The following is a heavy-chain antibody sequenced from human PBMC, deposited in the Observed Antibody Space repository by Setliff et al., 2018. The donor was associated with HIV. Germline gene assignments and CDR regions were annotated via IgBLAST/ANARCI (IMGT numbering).Heavy chain of an antibody. J-gene: IGHJ3*02. CDR2: IYPDDSVT. V-gene: IGHV5-51*01. D-gene: IGHD1-26*01. CDR1: GYSFTSYW. Sequence: LGESLKISCKGSGYSFTSYWIGWVRQMPGKGLEWMGIIYPDDSVTRYSPSFQGQVTISADKSISTAYLQWSSLKASDSAMYFCARSDSGTYPDAFNIWGQGTMVTVSS. CDR3: ARSDSGTYPDAFNI.